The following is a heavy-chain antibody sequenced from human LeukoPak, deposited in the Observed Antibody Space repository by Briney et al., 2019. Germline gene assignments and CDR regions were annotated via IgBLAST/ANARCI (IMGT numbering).Heavy chain of an antibody. V-gene: IGHV3-7*01. CDR2: IKQDGSEK. J-gene: IGHJ4*02. Sequence: GGSLRLSCAASGFTFSSYWMSWVRQARGKGLEWVANIKQDGSEKYYVDSVKGRFTISRDNAKNSLYLQMNSLRAEDTAVYYCARSNYDFWSGYLYCLAYWGQGTLVTVSS. D-gene: IGHD3-3*01. CDR3: ARSNYDFWSGYLYCLAY. CDR1: GFTFSSYW.